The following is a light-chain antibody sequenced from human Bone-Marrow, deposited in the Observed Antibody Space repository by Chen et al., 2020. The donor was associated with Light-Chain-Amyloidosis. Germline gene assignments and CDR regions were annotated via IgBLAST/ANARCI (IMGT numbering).Light chain of an antibody. J-gene: IGLJ3*02. CDR3: QSYDSSLSGVV. Sequence: QSVLTQPPSVSGAPGQRLTISWTGSNYNIGAGFDVHWYQQIPGTVPKLLIYGNNTRPSGVPDRFSGSKSGTSASLAIPGLQAEDEADYYCQSYDSSLSGVVFGGGTKLTVL. CDR2: GNN. V-gene: IGLV1-40*01. CDR1: NYNIGAGFD.